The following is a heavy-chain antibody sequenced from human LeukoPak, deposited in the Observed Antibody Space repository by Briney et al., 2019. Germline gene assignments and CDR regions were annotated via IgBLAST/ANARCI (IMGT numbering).Heavy chain of an antibody. J-gene: IGHJ4*02. CDR1: GYTFTSQN. CDR2: INPSDGGT. V-gene: IGHV1-46*01. D-gene: IGHD2-21*02. Sequence: GASVKVSCTPSGYTFTSQNMHWVRQAPGQGLEWMGIINPSDGGTIYAQKFQGRVTMTTDTSTSTLYMELSSLKSEDTAVYYCARDSGAWSVDYWGQGTLVTVSS. CDR3: ARDSGAWSVDY.